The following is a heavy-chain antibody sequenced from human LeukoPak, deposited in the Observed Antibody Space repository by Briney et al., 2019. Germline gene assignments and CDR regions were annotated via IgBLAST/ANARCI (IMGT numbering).Heavy chain of an antibody. V-gene: IGHV3-9*01. D-gene: IGHD5-12*01. J-gene: IGHJ4*02. CDR1: GFTFDDYA. CDR3: AKSLLDTGSVYYFDY. Sequence: GGSLRLSCAASGFTFDDYAMHWVRQAPGKGLEWVSGISWTGGSIGYADSVKGRFTISRDNAKNSLYLQMNSLRAEDTALYYCAKSLLDTGSVYYFDYWGQGTLVTVSS. CDR2: ISWTGGSI.